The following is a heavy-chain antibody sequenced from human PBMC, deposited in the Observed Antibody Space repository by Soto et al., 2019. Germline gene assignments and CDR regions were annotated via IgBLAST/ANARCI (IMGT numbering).Heavy chain of an antibody. J-gene: IGHJ3*02. Sequence: LCGGSISNYYWNWIRQPPGKGLEWIGYVYYSGSTHFHPSLKSRVTMSVDTSKNHFSLNLSSVTAADAAIYYCARAVNSGYPDTFDIWGQGTRVTVAS. D-gene: IGHD5-12*01. CDR2: VYYSGST. V-gene: IGHV4-59*01. CDR1: GGSISNYY. CDR3: ARAVNSGYPDTFDI.